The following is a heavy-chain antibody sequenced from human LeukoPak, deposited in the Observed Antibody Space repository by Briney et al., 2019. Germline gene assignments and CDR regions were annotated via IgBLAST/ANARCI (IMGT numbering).Heavy chain of an antibody. D-gene: IGHD3-22*01. CDR2: ISYDGSNK. V-gene: IGHV3-30*18. Sequence: GGSLRFSCAASGFTFSSDGMHCVRQAPGKGLEWVAVISYDGSNKYYADSVKGRFTISRDNSKNTLYLQMNSLRAEDTAVYYCAHEYYDSSGFYSNRGQGTLVTVSS. J-gene: IGHJ4*02. CDR1: GFTFSSDG. CDR3: AHEYYDSSGFYSN.